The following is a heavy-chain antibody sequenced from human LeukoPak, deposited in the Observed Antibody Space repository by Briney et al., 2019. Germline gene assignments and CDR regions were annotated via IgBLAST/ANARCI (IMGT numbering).Heavy chain of an antibody. D-gene: IGHD3-10*01. CDR2: INHSGST. V-gene: IGHV4-34*01. CDR1: GGSFSGYY. Sequence: TSETLSLTCAVYGGSFSGYYWSWIRQPPGKGLEWIGEINHSGSTNYNPSLKSRVTISVDTSKNQFSLKLSSVTAADTAVYYCARGKNRRSMVRGALNWFDPWGQGTLVTVSS. CDR3: ARGKNRRSMVRGALNWFDP. J-gene: IGHJ5*02.